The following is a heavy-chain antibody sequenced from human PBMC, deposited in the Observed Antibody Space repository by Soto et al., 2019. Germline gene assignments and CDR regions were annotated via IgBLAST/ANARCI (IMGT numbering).Heavy chain of an antibody. Sequence: GGSLRLSCTASGFTFGDSAMSWVRQAPGKGLEWVGFIRSKAYGGTTEYAASVKGRFTISRDDSKSIAYLQMNSLKTEDTAVYYCTFDYDFWSGYKIYYYYYGMDVWGQGTTVTVSS. V-gene: IGHV3-49*04. D-gene: IGHD3-3*01. J-gene: IGHJ6*02. CDR1: GFTFGDSA. CDR2: IRSKAYGGTT. CDR3: TFDYDFWSGYKIYYYYYGMDV.